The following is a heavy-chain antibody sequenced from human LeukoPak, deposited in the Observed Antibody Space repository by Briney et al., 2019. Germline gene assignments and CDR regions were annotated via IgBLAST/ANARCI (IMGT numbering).Heavy chain of an antibody. CDR2: IKSKTDGETT. Sequence: AGGSLRLSCAASGLTVSNAWMSWVRQAPGKGLEWVGRIKSKTDGETTDYAAPVKGRFTISRDDSKNTLYLQMNSLKSEDTAVYYCTTVYSDSGGFYFNYCDYWGQGTLVTVST. CDR3: TTVYSDSGGFYFNYCDY. J-gene: IGHJ4*02. CDR1: GLTVSNAW. V-gene: IGHV3-15*01. D-gene: IGHD3-22*01.